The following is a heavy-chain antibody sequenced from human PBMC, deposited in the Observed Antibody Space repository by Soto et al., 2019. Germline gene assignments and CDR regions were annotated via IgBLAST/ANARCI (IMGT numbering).Heavy chain of an antibody. Sequence: QVQLVQSGAEVKKPGASVKVSCKASGYTFTSYGISWVRQAPGQGLEWMGWISAYNGNTNYAQKLQGRVSMTTYTFTSTCYMYLRSLTSDDTAMYYCSTGCHDTDYWGQGTLVTVSS. CDR2: ISAYNGNT. D-gene: IGHD1-1*01. CDR3: STGCHDTDY. CDR1: GYTFTSYG. V-gene: IGHV1-18*01. J-gene: IGHJ4*02.